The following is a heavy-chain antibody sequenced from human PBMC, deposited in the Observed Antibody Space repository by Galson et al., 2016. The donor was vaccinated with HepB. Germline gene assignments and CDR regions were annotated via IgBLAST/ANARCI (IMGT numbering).Heavy chain of an antibody. D-gene: IGHD2-8*02. CDR2: IYHSGDT. CDR3: ARDCTGGTCKLAGYEAFDF. J-gene: IGHJ3*01. Sequence: SETLSLTCTVSGGSISSTTNWWSWVRQSPGQGLEWIGEIYHSGDTNYNPSLKSRATISVDTSRNQFSLSLSSVTAADTAVYYCARDCTGGTCKLAGYEAFDFWGQGTTVTVSS. V-gene: IGHV4-4*02. CDR1: GGSISSTTNW.